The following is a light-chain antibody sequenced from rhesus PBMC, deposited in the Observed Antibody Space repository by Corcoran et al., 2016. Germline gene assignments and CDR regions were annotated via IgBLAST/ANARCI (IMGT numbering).Light chain of an antibody. Sequence: DIQLTQSPSSLSASVGDRVTITCRASQDISSYLAWYQQKSGKAPKLLIYDASNLQSGVPSSFSGSGSGTEITLTISSLQPEDFATYYCQQRNSYPLTFGGGTKVEIK. J-gene: IGKJ4*01. CDR2: DAS. CDR1: QDISSY. CDR3: QQRNSYPLT. V-gene: IGKV1-38*01.